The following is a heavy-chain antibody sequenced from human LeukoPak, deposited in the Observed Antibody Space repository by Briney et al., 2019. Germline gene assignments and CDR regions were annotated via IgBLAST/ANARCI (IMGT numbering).Heavy chain of an antibody. CDR2: ISYDGSNK. CDR3: ARDGGQPYYYDSSGYSDAFDI. J-gene: IGHJ3*02. V-gene: IGHV3-30*04. CDR1: GFTFSSYA. Sequence: GRSLRLSCAASGFTFSSYAMHWVRQAPGKGLEWVAVISYDGSNKYYADSVKGRFTISRDNSKNTLYLQMNSLRAEDTAVYYCARDGGQPYYYDSSGYSDAFDIWGQGTMVTVSS. D-gene: IGHD3-22*01.